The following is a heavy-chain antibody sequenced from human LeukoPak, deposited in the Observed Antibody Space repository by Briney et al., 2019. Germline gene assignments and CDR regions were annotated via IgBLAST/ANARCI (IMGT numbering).Heavy chain of an antibody. CDR3: ATNTAMGYFDY. CDR2: ISGSGGST. J-gene: IGHJ4*02. CDR1: GFTFSSYA. D-gene: IGHD5-18*01. Sequence: PGGSLRLSCAASGFTFSSYAMSWVRQAPGKGLEWVSVISGSGGSTYYADSVKGRFTISRDSSKNTLYLQMNSLRAEDTAVYYCATNTAMGYFDYWGQGTLVTVSS. V-gene: IGHV3-23*01.